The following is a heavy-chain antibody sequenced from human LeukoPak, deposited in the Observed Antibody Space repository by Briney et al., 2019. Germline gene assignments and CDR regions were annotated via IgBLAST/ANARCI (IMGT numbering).Heavy chain of an antibody. V-gene: IGHV3-23*01. J-gene: IGHJ4*02. CDR3: AKDGETMVRGVIITNFDY. D-gene: IGHD3-10*01. CDR2: ISGSGGST. Sequence: PGGSLRLSCAASGFTFSSYAMSWVRQAPGKGLEWVSAISGSGGSTYYADSVKGRSTISRDNSKNTLYLQMNSLRAEDTAVYYCAKDGETMVRGVIITNFDYWGQGTLVTVSS. CDR1: GFTFSSYA.